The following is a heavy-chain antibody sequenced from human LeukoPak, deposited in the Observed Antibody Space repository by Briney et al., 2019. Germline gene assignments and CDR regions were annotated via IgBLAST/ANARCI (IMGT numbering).Heavy chain of an antibody. V-gene: IGHV4-30-4*08. D-gene: IGHD2-2*01. CDR1: GGSISSGDYY. CDR3: ARDCSSTSCYPEGDY. J-gene: IGHJ4*02. CDR2: IYYSGST. Sequence: SETLSLTCTVSGGSISSGDYYWSWIRQPPGKGLEWIGYIYYSGSTYYNPSLKSRVTISVDTSKNQFSLKLSSVTAADTAVYYCARDCSSTSCYPEGDYWGQGTLVTVSS.